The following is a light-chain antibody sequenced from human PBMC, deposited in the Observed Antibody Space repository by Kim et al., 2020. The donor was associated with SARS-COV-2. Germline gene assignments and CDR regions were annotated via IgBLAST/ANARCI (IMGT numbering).Light chain of an antibody. J-gene: IGKJ1*01. CDR3: QQYNNRPPWT. CDR2: GAS. Sequence: EIVMTQSPDTLSVSPGERATLSCRASQSVSSNLAWYQQKPGQAPRLLIYGASTRVTGLPARFSGSGSGTEFTLTISSLQSEDFGVYYCQQYNNRPPWTFGQGTKVDIK. V-gene: IGKV3-15*01. CDR1: QSVSSN.